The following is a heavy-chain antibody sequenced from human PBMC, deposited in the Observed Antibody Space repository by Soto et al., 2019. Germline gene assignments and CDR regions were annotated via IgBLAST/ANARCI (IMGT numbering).Heavy chain of an antibody. J-gene: IGHJ3*02. CDR3: AREEQDSSSWRDAFDI. CDR1: GGTFSSYA. D-gene: IGHD6-13*01. Sequence: SVKVSCKASGGTFSSYAISWVRQAPGQGLEWMGGIIPIFGTANYAQKFQGRVTITADESTSTAYMELSSLRSEDTAVYYCAREEQDSSSWRDAFDIWGQGTMVTVSS. V-gene: IGHV1-69*13. CDR2: IIPIFGTA.